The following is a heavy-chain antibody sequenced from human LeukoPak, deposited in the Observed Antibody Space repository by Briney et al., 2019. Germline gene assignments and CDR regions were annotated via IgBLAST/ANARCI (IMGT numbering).Heavy chain of an antibody. V-gene: IGHV3-43D*04. Sequence: PGGSLRLSSAASGFAFEDYAMYWVRQAPGKGLEWVSLITWNGDATYYADSVKGRFTISRDTSKKSLYLQMNSLRAEDTAFYYCAKDRGIAAPDYYFDYWGQGTLVTVSS. CDR3: AKDRGIAAPDYYFDY. J-gene: IGHJ4*02. D-gene: IGHD6-6*01. CDR1: GFAFEDYA. CDR2: ITWNGDAT.